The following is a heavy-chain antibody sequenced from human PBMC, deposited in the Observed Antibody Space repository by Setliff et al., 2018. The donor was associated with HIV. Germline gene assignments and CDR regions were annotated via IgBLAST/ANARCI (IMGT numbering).Heavy chain of an antibody. CDR2: INHSGNI. J-gene: IGHJ2*01. Sequence: PSETLSLTCAVFGGSLSGHHWNWIRQPPGKGLEWIGEINHSGNIEYNSSLKSRVSISVDTSKNHLSLKLTSLTAADTAVYYCARDQRLLGVQPPYWYFDLWGRGTQVTVSS. CDR1: GGSLSGHH. V-gene: IGHV4-34*01. CDR3: ARDQRLLGVQPPYWYFDL. D-gene: IGHD6-25*01.